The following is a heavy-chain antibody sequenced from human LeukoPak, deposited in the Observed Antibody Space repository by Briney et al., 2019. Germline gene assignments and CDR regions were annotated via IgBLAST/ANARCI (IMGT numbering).Heavy chain of an antibody. J-gene: IGHJ4*02. CDR2: IYYSGST. Sequence: PSETLSLTCTVPGGSISSSSYYWGWIRQPPGKGLEWIGSIYYSGSTYYNPSLKSRVTISVDTSKNQFSLKLSSVTAADTAVYYCARVVWGSYRSSGDWGQGTLVTVSS. V-gene: IGHV4-39*01. CDR3: ARVVWGSYRSSGD. CDR1: GGSISSSSYY. D-gene: IGHD3-16*02.